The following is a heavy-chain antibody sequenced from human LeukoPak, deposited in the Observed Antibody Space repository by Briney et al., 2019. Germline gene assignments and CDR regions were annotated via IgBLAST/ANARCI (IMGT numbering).Heavy chain of an antibody. CDR2: INHSGST. V-gene: IGHV4-34*01. CDR3: ARDRYSSGWYYFDY. Sequence: SETLSLTCAVYGGSFSGHYWSWIRQPPGKGLEWIGEINHSGSTNYNPSLKSRVTISVDTSKNQFSLKLSSVTAADTAVYYCARDRYSSGWYYFDYCGQGTLVTVSS. D-gene: IGHD6-19*01. J-gene: IGHJ4*02. CDR1: GGSFSGHY.